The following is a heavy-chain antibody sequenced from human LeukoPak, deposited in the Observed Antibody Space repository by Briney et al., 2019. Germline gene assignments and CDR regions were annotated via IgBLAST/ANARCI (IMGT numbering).Heavy chain of an antibody. J-gene: IGHJ4*02. CDR3: AREAQGSSWNFDY. V-gene: IGHV3-30*03. Sequence: GGSLRLSCAASGFTFSSYGMHWVRQAPGKGLEWVAVISYDGSNKYYADSVKGRFTISRDNSKNTLYLQMNSLRAEDTAVYYCAREAQGSSWNFDYWGQGTLVTVSS. CDR1: GFTFSSYG. D-gene: IGHD3-10*01. CDR2: ISYDGSNK.